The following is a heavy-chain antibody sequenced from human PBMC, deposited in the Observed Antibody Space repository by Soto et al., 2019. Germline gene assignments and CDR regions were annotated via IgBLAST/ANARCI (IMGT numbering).Heavy chain of an antibody. CDR2: IDHSGST. V-gene: IGHV4-30-2*01. J-gene: IGHJ4*02. Sequence: QLQLQESGSGLVKPSQTLSLTCAVSGGSISSGGYSWSWMRQPPGKGLEWIGYIDHSGSTYYNPSLKSRVTISVDRSKNQFSLRLSSVTAADTAVYYCAGGIAARPLGYWGQGTLVTVSS. CDR1: GGSISSGGYS. D-gene: IGHD6-6*01. CDR3: AGGIAARPLGY.